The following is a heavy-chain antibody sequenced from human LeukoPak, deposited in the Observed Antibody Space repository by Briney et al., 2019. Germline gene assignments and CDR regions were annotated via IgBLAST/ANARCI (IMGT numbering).Heavy chain of an antibody. Sequence: SETLSLTCTVSGGSISSYYWSWIRQPPGKGLEWIGYIYYSGSTNYNPSLKSRVTISVDTSKNQFSLKLSSVTAADTAVYYCARSRYSSSSSGYYYYYMDVWGKGTTVTVSS. J-gene: IGHJ6*03. CDR3: ARSRYSSSSSGYYYYYMDV. D-gene: IGHD6-6*01. CDR1: GGSISSYY. CDR2: IYYSGST. V-gene: IGHV4-59*01.